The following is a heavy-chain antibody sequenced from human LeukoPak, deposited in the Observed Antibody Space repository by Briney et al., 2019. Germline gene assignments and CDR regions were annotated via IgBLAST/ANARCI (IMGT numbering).Heavy chain of an antibody. D-gene: IGHD3-22*01. CDR3: AASSGYSATTGY. V-gene: IGHV1-69-2*01. CDR2: VDPEDGET. Sequence: ATVKISCKVSGYTFTDYYMHWVQQAPGKGLEWMGLVDPEDGETIYAEKSQGRVTITADTSTDTAYMELSSLRSEDTAVCYCAASSGYSATTGYWGQGTLVTVSS. CDR1: GYTFTDYY. J-gene: IGHJ4*02.